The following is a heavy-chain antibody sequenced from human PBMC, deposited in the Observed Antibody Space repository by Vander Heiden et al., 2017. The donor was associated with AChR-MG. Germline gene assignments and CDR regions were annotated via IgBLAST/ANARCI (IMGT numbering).Heavy chain of an antibody. CDR2: INPNSGGA. V-gene: IGHV1-2*05. CDR3: ARVGSYSALDI. D-gene: IGHD3-10*01. CDR1: GYSFTGYF. J-gene: IGHJ3*02. Sequence: QVQLVQSGAEVKNPGASVRVPCRASGYSFTGYFIHWVRQAPGQGLEWMGRINPNSGGASYAPKFQGRVTMTRDTSITTAYMELTSLTIDDAVVYFCARVGSYSALDIWGQGTVVTVSS.